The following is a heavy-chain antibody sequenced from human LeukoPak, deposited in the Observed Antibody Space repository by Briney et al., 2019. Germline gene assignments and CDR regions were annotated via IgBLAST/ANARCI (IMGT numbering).Heavy chain of an antibody. V-gene: IGHV4-34*01. CDR3: ARPRYGSGSLDS. Sequence: SETLSLTCAVYGGSFSGHYWTWIRQPPGMGLEWIGEINRSGSTTYNPSLNTRVTISVDTSKNQISLKLSSVTAADTAVYYCARPRYGSGSLDSWGQGTLVTVSS. J-gene: IGHJ4*02. CDR1: GGSFSGHY. CDR2: INRSGST. D-gene: IGHD3-10*01.